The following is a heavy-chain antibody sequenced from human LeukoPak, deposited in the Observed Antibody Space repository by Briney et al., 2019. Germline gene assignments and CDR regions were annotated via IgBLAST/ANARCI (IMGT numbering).Heavy chain of an antibody. CDR1: GDSVSSNSAA. J-gene: IGHJ4*02. D-gene: IGHD4-17*01. Sequence: SQTLSLTCAISGDSVSSNSAAWNWNRQSPSRGLEWLGRTYYRSKWSNNYAVSVKGRITINPDTSKNQFSLQLNSVTPDDTAMYYCSRGSNDYRDYSFDYWGQGTLVTVSS. V-gene: IGHV6-1*01. CDR3: SRGSNDYRDYSFDY. CDR2: TYYRSKWSN.